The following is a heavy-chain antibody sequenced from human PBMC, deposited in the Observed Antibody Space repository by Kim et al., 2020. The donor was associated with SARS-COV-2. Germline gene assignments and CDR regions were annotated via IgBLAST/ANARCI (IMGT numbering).Heavy chain of an antibody. CDR1: GFTFDGYA. J-gene: IGHJ4*02. Sequence: GGSLRLSCAASGFTFDGYAMHWVRQAPGKGLEWVSGISWNSGSIGYADSVKGRFTISRDNAKNSLYLQMNSLRAEDTALYYCAKDIFVLGSYDSSGYYMGGFDYWGQGTLVTVSS. CDR3: AKDIFVLGSYDSSGYYMGGFDY. V-gene: IGHV3-9*01. CDR2: ISWNSGSI. D-gene: IGHD3-22*01.